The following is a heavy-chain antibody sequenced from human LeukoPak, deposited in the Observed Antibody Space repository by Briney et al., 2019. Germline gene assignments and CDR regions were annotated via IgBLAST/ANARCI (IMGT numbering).Heavy chain of an antibody. D-gene: IGHD2-2*02. CDR3: ARRPPGYCSSTSCYTDWFDP. CDR2: IIPIFGTA. Sequence: ASVKVSCKASGGTFSSYAISWVRQAPGQGLEWMGGIIPIFGTANYAQKFQGRVTITTDESTSTAYMELSSLRSEDTAVYYCARRPPGYCSSTSCYTDWFDPWGQGTLVTVSS. CDR1: GGTFSSYA. V-gene: IGHV1-69*05. J-gene: IGHJ5*02.